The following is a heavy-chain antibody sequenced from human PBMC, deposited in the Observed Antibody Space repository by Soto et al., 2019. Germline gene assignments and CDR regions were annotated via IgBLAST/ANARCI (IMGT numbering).Heavy chain of an antibody. J-gene: IGHJ5*02. CDR2: IIPIFGTT. Sequence: QLVQSGAEVKKPGSSVKVSCKASGGGFSSYAVNWVRQAPGQGLEWMGGIIPIFGTTTYAQNFQGRVTITADESTVTAYMELTSLKSDDTAVYYCARSSGSGSYGAFDPWGQGTLVTVSS. CDR1: GGGFSSYA. CDR3: ARSSGSGSYGAFDP. D-gene: IGHD3-10*01. V-gene: IGHV1-69*01.